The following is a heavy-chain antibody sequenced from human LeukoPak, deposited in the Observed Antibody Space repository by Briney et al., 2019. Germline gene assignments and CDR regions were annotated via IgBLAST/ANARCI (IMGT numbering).Heavy chain of an antibody. D-gene: IGHD2/OR15-2a*01. CDR3: ARERVTTTSFDY. J-gene: IGHJ4*02. CDR1: GFTFTNYW. CDR2: IKQDGGAK. Sequence: GGSLRLSCAASGFTFTNYWMNWLRQAPGKGLEWVANIKQDGGAKNHVDSVKGRFTIPRDNAKNSLYLQMNNLRVEDTAVYYCARERVTTTSFDYWGQGVLVTVSS. V-gene: IGHV3-7*01.